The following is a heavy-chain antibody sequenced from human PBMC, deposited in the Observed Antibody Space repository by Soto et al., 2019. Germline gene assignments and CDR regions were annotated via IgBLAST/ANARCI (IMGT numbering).Heavy chain of an antibody. Sequence: QVQLVESGGGVVQPGRSLRLSCAASGFTFSSYGMHWVRQAPGKGLEWVAVVSYDGVNEYYADSVKGRFTISRDNSKNTLYLQMNSLRAEDTAVYYCVNDTRIVWGSYRLDYWGQGTRVTVSS. CDR1: GFTFSSYG. CDR2: VSYDGVNE. V-gene: IGHV3-30*18. J-gene: IGHJ4*02. CDR3: VNDTRIVWGSYRLDY. D-gene: IGHD3-16*02.